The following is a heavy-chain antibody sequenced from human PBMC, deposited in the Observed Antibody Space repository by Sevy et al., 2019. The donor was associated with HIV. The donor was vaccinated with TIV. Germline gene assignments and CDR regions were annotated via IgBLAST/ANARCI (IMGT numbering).Heavy chain of an antibody. J-gene: IGHJ3*02. D-gene: IGHD2-8*02. CDR3: AKDRKVLLVVYAIPFDVFDI. V-gene: IGHV3-30*02. Sequence: GGSLRLSCAASGFTFSNHAMHWVRQAPGKGLEWVAFIRYDGSNEYYADSVNGRFTISRDNSKNTLYLQMNSLRPEDTAVYYCAKDRKVLLVVYAIPFDVFDIWGQGTMVTVSS. CDR1: GFTFSNHA. CDR2: IRYDGSNE.